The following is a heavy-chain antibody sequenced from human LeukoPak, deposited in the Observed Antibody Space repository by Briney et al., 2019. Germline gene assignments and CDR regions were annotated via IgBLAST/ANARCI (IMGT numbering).Heavy chain of an antibody. J-gene: IGHJ4*02. D-gene: IGHD2-8*01. CDR1: GGSISSSSYY. Sequence: SETPSLTCTVSGGSISSSSYYWGWIRQPPGKGLEWIGSIYYSGSTYYNPSLKSRVTISVDTSKNQFSLKLSSVTAADTAVYYCASLTVYATHPFDYWGQGTLVTVSS. V-gene: IGHV4-39*01. CDR3: ASLTVYATHPFDY. CDR2: IYYSGST.